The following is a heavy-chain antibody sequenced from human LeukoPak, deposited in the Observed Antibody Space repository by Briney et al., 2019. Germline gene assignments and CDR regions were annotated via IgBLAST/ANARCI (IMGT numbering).Heavy chain of an antibody. CDR1: EFTFSHHW. CDR3: AKCVDSSGYYYFDY. V-gene: IGHV3-7*01. Sequence: GGSLRLSCAASEFTFSHHWMTWVRQAPGKGLELVANIKQDGSETYYVDSVKGRFTISRDNSKNTLYLQMNSLRAEDTAVYYCAKCVDSSGYYYFDYWGQGTLVTVSS. J-gene: IGHJ4*02. CDR2: IKQDGSET. D-gene: IGHD3-22*01.